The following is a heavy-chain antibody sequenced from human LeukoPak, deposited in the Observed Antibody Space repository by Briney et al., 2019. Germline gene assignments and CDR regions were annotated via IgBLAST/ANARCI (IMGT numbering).Heavy chain of an antibody. CDR1: GGSISSYY. CDR2: IYTSGST. V-gene: IGHV4-4*07. J-gene: IGHJ6*03. CDR3: ARGESIAAAGYYYYYYMDV. Sequence: TETLSLTCTVSGGSISSYYWSWLRQPAGKELEWLGRIYTSGSTNDNPSLKSRVTMSVDTSKHQFSLKLSSVTAADTAVYYCARGESIAAAGYYYYYYMDVWGKGTTVTVSS. D-gene: IGHD6-13*01.